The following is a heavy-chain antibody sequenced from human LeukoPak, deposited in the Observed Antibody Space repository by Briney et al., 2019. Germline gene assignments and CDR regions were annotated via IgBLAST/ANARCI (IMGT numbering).Heavy chain of an antibody. Sequence: GGSLRLSCAASGFTFSSYEMNWVRQAPGKGLEWVSYISSSGSTIYYADSVKGRFIISRDNAKNSLYLQMNNLRDEDTAVYYCARDGGSSGSYPYWGQGTLVPVSS. CDR2: ISSSGSTI. J-gene: IGHJ4*02. D-gene: IGHD1-26*01. V-gene: IGHV3-48*03. CDR3: ARDGGSSGSYPY. CDR1: GFTFSSYE.